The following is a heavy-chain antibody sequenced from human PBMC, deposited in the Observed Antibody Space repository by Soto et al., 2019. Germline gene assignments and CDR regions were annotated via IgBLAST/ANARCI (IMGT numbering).Heavy chain of an antibody. J-gene: IGHJ6*02. CDR1: GLDFNGYD. CDR2: ISTAGDT. Sequence: EVQLVESGGGLVQPGGSLRLSCAASGLDFNGYDMHWVRQDPGKNLGWVAAISTAGDTYYLGPVNGQFTISREAAKNSLSLQMNSLRVGYTAVYYCASGVDQFDGMDVWCHRTTVTVS. CDR3: ASGVDQFDGMDV. V-gene: IGHV3-13*01. D-gene: IGHD2-8*01.